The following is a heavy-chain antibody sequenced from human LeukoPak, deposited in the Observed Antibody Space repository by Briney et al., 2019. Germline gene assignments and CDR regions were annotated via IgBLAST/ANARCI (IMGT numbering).Heavy chain of an antibody. D-gene: IGHD3-10*01. CDR2: ISWDGGST. V-gene: IGHV3-43*01. Sequence: RAGGSLRLSCAASGFTFDDYTTHWVRQAPGKGLEWVSLISWDGGSTYYADSVKGRFTISRDNSKNSPYLQMNSLRTEDTALYYCAKGSYYNVDYYYYYMDVWGKGTTVTVSS. CDR1: GFTFDDYT. CDR3: AKGSYYNVDYYYYYMDV. J-gene: IGHJ6*03.